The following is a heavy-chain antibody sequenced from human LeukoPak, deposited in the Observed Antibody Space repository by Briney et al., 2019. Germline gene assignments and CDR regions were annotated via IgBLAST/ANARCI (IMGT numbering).Heavy chain of an antibody. V-gene: IGHV3-48*01. CDR2: ISSSSSII. J-gene: IGHJ4*02. CDR3: ARDAEGIQN. D-gene: IGHD1-14*01. CDR1: GFTFTTYW. Sequence: GESLRLSCAASGFTFTTYWMSWVRQAPGKGLEWVSYISSSSSIIHYADSVKGRFTISRDNAKNSLYLQMNSLRAEDTAVYYCARDAEGIQNWGQGTLVTVSS.